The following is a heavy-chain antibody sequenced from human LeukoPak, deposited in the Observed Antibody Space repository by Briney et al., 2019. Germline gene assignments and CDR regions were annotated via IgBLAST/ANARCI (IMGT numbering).Heavy chain of an antibody. CDR2: IRSKAYGGTT. V-gene: IGHV3-49*03. J-gene: IGHJ4*02. Sequence: GGSLRLSCTASGFTFGDYAMSWFRQAPGKGLEWVGFIRSKAYGGTTEYAAPVKGRFTISRDDSKSIAYLQMNSLKTEDTAVYYCARDLSYYDFWSGYLTGGYWGQGTLVTVSS. CDR3: ARDLSYYDFWSGYLTGGY. D-gene: IGHD3-3*01. CDR1: GFTFGDYA.